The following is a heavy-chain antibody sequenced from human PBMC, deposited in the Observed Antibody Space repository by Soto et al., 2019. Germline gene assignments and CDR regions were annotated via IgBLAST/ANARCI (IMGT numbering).Heavy chain of an antibody. V-gene: IGHV1-69*02. CDR1: GGTFSSYT. J-gene: IGHJ4*02. D-gene: IGHD6-19*01. CDR2: IIPILGIA. CDR3: ARGFLGPPQWLELGGYFAY. Sequence: QVQLVQSGAEVKKPGSSVKVSCKASGGTFSSYTISWVRQAPGQGLEWMGRIIPILGIANYAQKFQGRVTITADKSTSTAYIELSSLRSEDTAVYYCARGFLGPPQWLELGGYFAYWGQGTLVTVSS.